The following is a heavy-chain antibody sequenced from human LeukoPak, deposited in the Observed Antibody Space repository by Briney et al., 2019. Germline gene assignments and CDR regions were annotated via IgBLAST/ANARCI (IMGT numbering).Heavy chain of an antibody. Sequence: PSETLSLTCAVYGXSFSGYYWSWIRQPPGKGLEWIGEINHSGSTNYNPSLKSRVTISVDTSKNQFSLKLSSVTAADTAVYYCARGRLQRYYYYYMDVWGKGTTVTVSS. CDR3: ARGRLQRYYYYYMDV. D-gene: IGHD5-24*01. CDR2: INHSGST. V-gene: IGHV4-34*01. CDR1: GXSFSGYY. J-gene: IGHJ6*03.